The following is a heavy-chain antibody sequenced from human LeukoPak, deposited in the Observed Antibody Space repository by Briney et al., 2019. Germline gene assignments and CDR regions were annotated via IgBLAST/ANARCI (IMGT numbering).Heavy chain of an antibody. CDR2: INPDSSGT. CDR1: GYTFTDYY. Sequence: ASLKVSCTASGYTFTDYYIHWLRQPPGQGLEWMGRINPDSSGTRSASKFLGMITLVRTTSIRIVHMELRLLMSDDAVVYYAARCLSSGAFDIWGQGTMVTVSS. CDR3: ARCLSSGAFDI. V-gene: IGHV1-2*05. J-gene: IGHJ3*02. D-gene: IGHD6-6*01.